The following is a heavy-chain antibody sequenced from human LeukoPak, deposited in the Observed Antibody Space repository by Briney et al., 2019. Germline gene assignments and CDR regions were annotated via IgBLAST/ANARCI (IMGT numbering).Heavy chain of an antibody. CDR2: IHSSGST. Sequence: SETLSLTCTVSGGSISSYHWSWIRQPAGKGLEWIGRIHSSGSTNHNPSLKSRVTMSLDTSKNQFSLKLSSVTGADTAVYYCARDGLYSYGYSYFDYWGQGILVTVSS. J-gene: IGHJ4*02. CDR1: GGSISSYH. D-gene: IGHD5-18*01. V-gene: IGHV4-4*07. CDR3: ARDGLYSYGYSYFDY.